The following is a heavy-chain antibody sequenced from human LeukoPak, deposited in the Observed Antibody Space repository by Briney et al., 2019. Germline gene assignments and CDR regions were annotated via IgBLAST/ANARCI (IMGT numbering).Heavy chain of an antibody. D-gene: IGHD4-17*01. J-gene: IGHJ4*02. CDR2: ISSSSSYI. CDR3: ARDAPNYGDYVDY. Sequence: PGGSLRLSCAACGFTFSSYSMNWVRQAPGKGLEWVSSISSSSSYIYYADSVKGRFTISRDNAKNSLYLQMNSLRAEDTAVYYCARDAPNYGDYVDYWGQGTLVTVSS. V-gene: IGHV3-21*01. CDR1: GFTFSSYS.